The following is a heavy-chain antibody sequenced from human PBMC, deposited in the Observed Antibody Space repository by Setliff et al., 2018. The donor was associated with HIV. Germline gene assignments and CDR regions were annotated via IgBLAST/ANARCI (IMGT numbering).Heavy chain of an antibody. J-gene: IGHJ4*02. V-gene: IGHV4-34*01. CDR1: GGSFSGNY. CDR2: INYSGTT. CDR3: AATYCRGGGRDCPQMYDY. D-gene: IGHD2-15*01. Sequence: SETLSLTCAIYGGSFSGNYWSWIRQPPGKGLEWIGEINYSGTTNHNPFLKSRVPISVDTSKKQFSLKLNSVTAADSAIYYCAATYCRGGGRDCPQMYDYWGQGSLVTVSS.